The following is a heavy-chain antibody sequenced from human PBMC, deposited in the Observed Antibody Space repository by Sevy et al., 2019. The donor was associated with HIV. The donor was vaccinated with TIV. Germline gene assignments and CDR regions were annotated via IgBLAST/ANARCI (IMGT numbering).Heavy chain of an antibody. CDR1: GFTFSSYS. J-gene: IGHJ4*02. V-gene: IGHV3-48*02. CDR2: ISSSSTI. Sequence: GGSLRLSCAASGFTFSSYSMNWVRQAPGKGLEWVSYISSSSTIYYADSVKGRFTISRDNAKNSLYLQMNSLRDEDTAAYYCARDSRGSIFGVVIEFDYWGQGTLVTVSS. CDR3: ARDSRGSIFGVVIEFDY. D-gene: IGHD3-3*01.